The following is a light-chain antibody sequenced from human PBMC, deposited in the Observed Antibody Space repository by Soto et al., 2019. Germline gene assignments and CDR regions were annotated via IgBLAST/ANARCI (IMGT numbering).Light chain of an antibody. CDR1: SSDVGGYNY. J-gene: IGLJ1*01. CDR2: DVS. CDR3: TSYTSSSPHV. V-gene: IGLV2-14*01. Sequence: QSALTQPASVSGSPGQSITISCTGTSSDVGGYNYVSWLQQHPGKVPKLMIYDVSSRPSGVSNRFSGSKSGNTASLTISGLQAEDEADYYCTSYTSSSPHVFGGGTKVTVL.